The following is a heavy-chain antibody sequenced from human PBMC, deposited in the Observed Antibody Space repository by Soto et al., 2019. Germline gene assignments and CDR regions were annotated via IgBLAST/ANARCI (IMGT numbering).Heavy chain of an antibody. J-gene: IGHJ4*02. CDR3: ARGGYDILTGYLYY. Sequence: SVKVSCXASGGTFSSYAISWVRQAPGQGLEWMGGIIPIFGTANYAQKFQGRVTITADESTSTAYMELSSLRSEDTAVYYCARGGYDILTGYLYYWGQGTLVTVSS. D-gene: IGHD3-9*01. CDR1: GGTFSSYA. V-gene: IGHV1-69*13. CDR2: IIPIFGTA.